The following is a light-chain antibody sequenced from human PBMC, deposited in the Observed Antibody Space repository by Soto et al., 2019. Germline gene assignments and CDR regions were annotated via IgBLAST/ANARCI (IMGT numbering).Light chain of an antibody. V-gene: IGKV3-15*01. J-gene: IGKJ1*01. CDR3: QQYNHWPRT. Sequence: EIVMTQSPVTLSVSPGERTTLSCRASQSVSSNSAWYQQRPGQAPRLLIYDASTRATGIPSRFSGSGSGTDFTLTISSLESEDFAVDYCQQYNHWPRTFGRGTKVEI. CDR1: QSVSSN. CDR2: DAS.